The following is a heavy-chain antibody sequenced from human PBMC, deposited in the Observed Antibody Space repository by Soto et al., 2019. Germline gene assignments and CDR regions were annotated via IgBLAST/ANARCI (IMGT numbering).Heavy chain of an antibody. V-gene: IGHV3-66*01. CDR3: GREEPYDYDILTGSAAAY. D-gene: IGHD3-9*01. J-gene: IGHJ4*02. CDR2: IYSGGST. CDR1: GFTVSSNY. Sequence: GGSLRLSCAASGFTVSSNYMSWVRQAPGKGLEWVSVIYSGGSTYYADSVKGRFTISRDNSKNTLYLQMNSLRAEDTAVYYCGREEPYDYDILTGSAAAYWGQGTLVTVSS.